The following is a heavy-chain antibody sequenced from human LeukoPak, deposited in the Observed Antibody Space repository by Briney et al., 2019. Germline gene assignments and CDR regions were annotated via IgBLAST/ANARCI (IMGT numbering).Heavy chain of an antibody. CDR2: ININEGP. Sequence: ASETLSLTCTVSGGSISSYHWSWIRQPAGKGLEWIGYININEGPKYNPSLRSRVTMSADTSRNQYSLKLSSVTAADTAVYYCARDGNSYGPDFDYWGQGTLVTVSS. D-gene: IGHD5-18*01. CDR1: GGSISSYH. J-gene: IGHJ4*02. CDR3: ARDGNSYGPDFDY. V-gene: IGHV4-4*07.